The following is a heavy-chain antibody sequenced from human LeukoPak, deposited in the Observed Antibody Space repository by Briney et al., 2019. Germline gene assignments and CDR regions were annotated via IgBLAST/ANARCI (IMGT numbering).Heavy chain of an antibody. CDR2: IYYSGST. CDR1: GGSISSYF. D-gene: IGHD3-10*01. CDR3: ARDRRVMGFDS. Sequence: SETLSLTCTVSGGSISSYFWNWIRQPPGKGLEWIGYIYYSGSTNYNPSLKSRVTISVDTSKNQFARRLTAVTAADTAVYYCARDRRVMGFDSWGQGTLVTVSS. V-gene: IGHV4-59*01. J-gene: IGHJ4*02.